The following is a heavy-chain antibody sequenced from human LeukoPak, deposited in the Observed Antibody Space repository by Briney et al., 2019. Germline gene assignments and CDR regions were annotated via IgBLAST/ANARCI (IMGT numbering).Heavy chain of an antibody. CDR3: ASTVNYYDSSGYYYPDY. D-gene: IGHD3-22*01. J-gene: IGHJ4*02. V-gene: IGHV1-69*04. CDR1: GGTFSSYA. CDR2: IIPILGIT. Sequence: GASVKVSCKASGGTFSSYAISWVRQAPGQGLEWMGRIIPILGITNYAQKFQGRVTITADKATSTAYMELSSLRSEDTAVYYCASTVNYYDSSGYYYPDYWGQGTLVTVSS.